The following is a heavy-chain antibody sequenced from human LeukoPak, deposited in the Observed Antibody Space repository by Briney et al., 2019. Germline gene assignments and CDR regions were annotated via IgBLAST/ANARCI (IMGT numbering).Heavy chain of an antibody. Sequence: GRSLRLSCAASGFTFSNYGMHWVRQAPGKGLEWVAIIWDDGSNKYHADSVKGRFTISRDNSKNTLYPQMNSLRAEDTAVYFCARHRGSCSGGSCPNWYFDLWGRGTLVTVSS. CDR1: GFTFSNYG. D-gene: IGHD2-15*01. CDR3: ARHRGSCSGGSCPNWYFDL. V-gene: IGHV3-33*01. CDR2: IWDDGSNK. J-gene: IGHJ2*01.